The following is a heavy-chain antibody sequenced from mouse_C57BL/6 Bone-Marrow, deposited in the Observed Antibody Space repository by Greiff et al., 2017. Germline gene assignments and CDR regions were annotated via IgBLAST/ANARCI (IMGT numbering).Heavy chain of an antibody. Sequence: EVQLQESGAELVRPGASVKLSCTASGFNINDDYMHWVKQRPEQGLEWIGWIDPENGDTEYASKFQGKATITADTSSNTAYLQLSSLTSEDISFYYCAYMDYRDYWGQGTTLTVSS. V-gene: IGHV14-4*01. CDR3: AYMDYRDY. J-gene: IGHJ2*01. D-gene: IGHD2-13*01. CDR1: GFNINDDY. CDR2: IDPENGDT.